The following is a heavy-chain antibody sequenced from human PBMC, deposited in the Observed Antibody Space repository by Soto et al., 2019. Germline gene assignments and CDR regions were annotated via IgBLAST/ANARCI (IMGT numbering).Heavy chain of an antibody. J-gene: IGHJ2*01. V-gene: IGHV1-18*01. Sequence: QVPLVQSGGEVKKPGASVKVSCQASGYTFSDYAISWVRQAPGQGLEWMGWISASTRNTDQAQNFQGRVIMTLDTSTNTAYMELRSLRSADPAVYYCVRCYCSVGSCYACWHFDLWGRGTLVTVSS. D-gene: IGHD2-15*01. CDR2: ISASTRNT. CDR1: GYTFSDYA. CDR3: VRCYCSVGSCYACWHFDL.